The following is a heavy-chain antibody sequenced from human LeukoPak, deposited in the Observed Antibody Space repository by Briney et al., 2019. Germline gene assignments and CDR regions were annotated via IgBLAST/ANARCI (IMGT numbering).Heavy chain of an antibody. Sequence: ASVKVSCKASGYTFTGYYMHWVRQAPGQGLEWMGWINPNSGGTNYAQKFQGRVTMTRDTSISTAYMELSRLRSDDTAVYYCARDYDFWSGYSNGYGTDVWGQGTTVTVSS. J-gene: IGHJ6*02. CDR3: ARDYDFWSGYSNGYGTDV. V-gene: IGHV1-2*02. CDR1: GYTFTGYY. CDR2: INPNSGGT. D-gene: IGHD3-3*01.